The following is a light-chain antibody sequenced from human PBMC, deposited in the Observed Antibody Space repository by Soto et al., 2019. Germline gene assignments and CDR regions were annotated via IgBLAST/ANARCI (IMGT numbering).Light chain of an antibody. CDR1: QSLGIW. V-gene: IGKV1-5*01. CDR2: DAS. Sequence: DIQITQSPSTLSVSVGDRVTITCRASQSLGIWLAWHQQKPGKAPKLLIYDASTLKSGVPSRFSGSGSGTKFTLTISSLQPDDFATYYCQEYNSYSGTFGQGTKVDI. J-gene: IGKJ1*01. CDR3: QEYNSYSGT.